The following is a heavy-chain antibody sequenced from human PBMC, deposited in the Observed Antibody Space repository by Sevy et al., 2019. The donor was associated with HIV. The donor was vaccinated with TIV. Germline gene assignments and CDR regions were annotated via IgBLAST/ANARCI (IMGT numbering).Heavy chain of an antibody. J-gene: IGHJ4*02. V-gene: IGHV3-30*04. CDR3: AVWPGGQTGHNLKIVS. Sequence: GGSLRLSCAASGFTFSTYAIHWVRQAPGKGLEWVALISYDGSKIFYIDSVKGRFTAYRDNSTNALYLQMNSLRPEDTAVYYCAVWPGGQTGHNLKIVSWGQGTLVTVSS. CDR1: GFTFSTYA. CDR2: ISYDGSKI. D-gene: IGHD1-1*01.